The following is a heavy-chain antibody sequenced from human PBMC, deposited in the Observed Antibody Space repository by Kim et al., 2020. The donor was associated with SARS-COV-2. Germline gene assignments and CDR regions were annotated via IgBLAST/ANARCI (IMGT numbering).Heavy chain of an antibody. D-gene: IGHD3-16*01. CDR1: GFTFSAYD. CDR3: VRDRWGGAFDT. CDR2: ITKTTSAI. J-gene: IGHJ3*02. Sequence: GGSLRLSCATSGFTFSAYDMNWVRQAPGKGLEWLSFITKTTSAIYYADSVKGRFTTSRDNGKNSLYLQMSSLTDEDTAVYFCVRDRWGGAFDTWGQGT. V-gene: IGHV3-48*02.